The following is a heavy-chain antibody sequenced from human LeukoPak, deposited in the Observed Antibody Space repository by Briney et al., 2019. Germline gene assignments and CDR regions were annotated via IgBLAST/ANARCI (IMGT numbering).Heavy chain of an antibody. J-gene: IGHJ4*02. CDR3: ARPILSGSAAADPFFDY. D-gene: IGHD6-13*01. V-gene: IGHV3-23*01. CDR1: GFTFSSYA. Sequence: GGSLRLSCAASGFTFSSYAISWVRQAPGKGLEWVSAISGSGGSTYYADSVKGRFTISRDNSKNTLYLQMNSLRAEDTAVYYCARPILSGSAAADPFFDYWGQGTLVTVSS. CDR2: ISGSGGST.